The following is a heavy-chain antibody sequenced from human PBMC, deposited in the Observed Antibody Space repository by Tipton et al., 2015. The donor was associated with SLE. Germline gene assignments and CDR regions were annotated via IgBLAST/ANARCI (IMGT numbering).Heavy chain of an antibody. D-gene: IGHD1-14*01. CDR1: GGSFSGYY. V-gene: IGHV4-34*01. CDR2: INHSGST. Sequence: TLSLTCAVYGGSFSGYYWSWIRQPPGKGLEWIGEINHSGSTNYNPSLKSRVTISVDTSKNQFSLKVSSVTAADTAVYYCARDGAPEDPVDYWGQGTLVTVSS. CDR3: ARDGAPEDPVDY. J-gene: IGHJ4*02.